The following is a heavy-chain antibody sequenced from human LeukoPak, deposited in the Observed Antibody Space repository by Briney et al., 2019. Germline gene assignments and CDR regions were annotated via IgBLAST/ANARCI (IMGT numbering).Heavy chain of an antibody. J-gene: IGHJ4*02. CDR1: GYTFTTYD. V-gene: IGHV1-8*01. D-gene: IGHD3-3*01. Sequence: ASVKVSCKAFGYTFTTYDINWVRQATGQGLEWMGWVNPSSGVTRYAQKFQGRVTMTRNTSISTAYMELSSLRSEDTAVYYCARGRSGYYTNFDYWGQGTLVTVSS. CDR3: ARGRSGYYTNFDY. CDR2: VNPSSGVT.